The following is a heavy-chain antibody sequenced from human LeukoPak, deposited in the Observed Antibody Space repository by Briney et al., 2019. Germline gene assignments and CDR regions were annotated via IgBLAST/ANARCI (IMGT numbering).Heavy chain of an antibody. Sequence: GESLKISCKGSGYSSSVYWIGWVRQMPGKGLEWMGIIYPGDSETRYSPSFQGQVTISADKSISTAYLQWSSLKASDTAMYYCARKMGCSGGSCHYFDYWGQGTLLTVSS. V-gene: IGHV5-51*01. CDR3: ARKMGCSGGSCHYFDY. CDR1: GYSSSVYW. D-gene: IGHD2-15*01. J-gene: IGHJ4*02. CDR2: IYPGDSET.